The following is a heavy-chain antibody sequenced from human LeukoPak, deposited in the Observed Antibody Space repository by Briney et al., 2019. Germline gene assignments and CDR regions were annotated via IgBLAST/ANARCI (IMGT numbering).Heavy chain of an antibody. Sequence: GGSLRLSCAASGFTFSSYGMHWVRQAPGKGLEWVAFISHDGSNKYYADSVKGRFTISRDNSKNTLYLQMSNLRADDTAVYYCAKARYDGEVMIAATDYWGQGTLVTVSS. CDR1: GFTFSSYG. V-gene: IGHV3-30*18. CDR3: AKARYDGEVMIAATDY. D-gene: IGHD2-15*01. CDR2: ISHDGSNK. J-gene: IGHJ4*02.